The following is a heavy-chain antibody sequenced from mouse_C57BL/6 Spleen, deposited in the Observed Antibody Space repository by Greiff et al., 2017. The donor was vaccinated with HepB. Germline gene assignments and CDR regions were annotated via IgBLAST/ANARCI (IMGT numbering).Heavy chain of an antibody. CDR3: AREGYFSFAY. V-gene: IGHV1-80*01. Sequence: LQQSGAELVKPGASVKISCKASGYAFSSYWMNWVKQRPGKGLEWIGQIYPGDGDTNYNGKFKGKATLTADKSSSTAYMQLSSLTPEDSAVYCGAREGYFSFAYWGQGTLVTVSA. CDR2: IYPGDGDT. CDR1: GYAFSSYW. J-gene: IGHJ3*01. D-gene: IGHD2-14*01.